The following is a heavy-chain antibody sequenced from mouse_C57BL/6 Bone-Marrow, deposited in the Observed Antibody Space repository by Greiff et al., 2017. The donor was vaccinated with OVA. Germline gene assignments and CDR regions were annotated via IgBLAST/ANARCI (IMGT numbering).Heavy chain of an antibody. D-gene: IGHD1-1*01. J-gene: IGHJ2*01. CDR1: GFNIKDDY. V-gene: IGHV14-4*01. CDR2: IDPEHGDT. Sequence: VQLQPSGAELVRPGASVKLSCTASGFNIKDDYMHWVKQRPEQGLEWIGWIDPEHGDTEYDSKFQGKATITEVTSSNTAYLQRSSLTSEDTAVYYCTTSIYYYGSSYFDYWGQGTTLTVSS. CDR3: TTSIYYYGSSYFDY.